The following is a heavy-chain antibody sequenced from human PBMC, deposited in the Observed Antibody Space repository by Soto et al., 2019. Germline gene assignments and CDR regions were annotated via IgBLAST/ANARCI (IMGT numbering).Heavy chain of an antibody. V-gene: IGHV4-59*01. CDR2: IYYSGST. CDR1: GGSISSYY. Sequence: SETLSLTCTVSGGSISSYYWSWIRQPPGKGLEWIGYIYYSGSTNYNPSLKSRVTISVDTSKNQFTLKLSSVTAADTAVYYCARLGSTSWVSNYYYFYMDVWGKGTTVTVSS. CDR3: ARLGSTSWVSNYYYFYMDV. D-gene: IGHD2-2*01. J-gene: IGHJ6*03.